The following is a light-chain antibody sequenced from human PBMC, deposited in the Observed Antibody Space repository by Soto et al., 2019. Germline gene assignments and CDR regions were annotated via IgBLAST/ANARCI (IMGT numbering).Light chain of an antibody. V-gene: IGKV3-11*01. CDR1: QSVSSY. CDR3: QQRSNWLT. Sequence: EIVLTQSPATLSLSPGERATLSCRASQSVSSYLAWYQQKPGQAPRLLLYDASNRATGIPARFSGSGSGTDFTLTISSLEPEDFAVYYCQQRSNWLTFRGGTKVEIK. J-gene: IGKJ4*01. CDR2: DAS.